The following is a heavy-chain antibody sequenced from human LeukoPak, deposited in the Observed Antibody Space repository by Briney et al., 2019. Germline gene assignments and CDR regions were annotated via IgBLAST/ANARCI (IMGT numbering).Heavy chain of an antibody. J-gene: IGHJ4*02. D-gene: IGHD3-10*01. Sequence: GAVNASGKASGYTFTTHYMHGVGQAPGQGRDWRGIINPSGVITSYAQNFQGRLTMTRATSTRTVQMALSSLRSAATAAYSCARGGVLDVWFFAYWGQGTLVTVSS. CDR3: ARGGVLDVWFFAY. CDR1: GYTFTTHY. V-gene: IGHV1-46*01. CDR2: INPSGVIT.